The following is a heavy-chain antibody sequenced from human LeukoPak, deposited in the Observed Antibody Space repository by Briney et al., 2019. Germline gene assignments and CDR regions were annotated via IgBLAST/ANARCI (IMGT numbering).Heavy chain of an antibody. Sequence: GGSLRLSCAASGFTFSTYSMNWVRQAPGKGLEWVSGIRADAVTTYYADSVKGRFIISRDNSKNTLYLQMNSLRAEDTALYYCAKTGGIAAAHWGQGTLVTVSS. CDR2: IRADAVTT. J-gene: IGHJ4*02. CDR3: AKTGGIAAAH. CDR1: GFTFSTYS. V-gene: IGHV3-23*01. D-gene: IGHD6-13*01.